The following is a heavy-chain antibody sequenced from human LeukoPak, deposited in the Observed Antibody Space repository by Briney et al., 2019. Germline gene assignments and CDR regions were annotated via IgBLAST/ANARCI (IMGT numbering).Heavy chain of an antibody. J-gene: IGHJ3*02. Sequence: ASVKVSCKASGYTFTSYDINWVRQATGQGLEWMGWISAYNGNTNYAQKLQGRVTMTTDTSTSTAYMELRSLRSDDTAVYYCARDPSNIVVVPAASDDAFDIWGQGTMVTVSS. D-gene: IGHD2-2*01. CDR3: ARDPSNIVVVPAASDDAFDI. CDR1: GYTFTSYD. CDR2: ISAYNGNT. V-gene: IGHV1-18*01.